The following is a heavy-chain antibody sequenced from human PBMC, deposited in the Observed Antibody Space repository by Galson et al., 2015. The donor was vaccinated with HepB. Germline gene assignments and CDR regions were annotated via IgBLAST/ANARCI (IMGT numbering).Heavy chain of an antibody. Sequence: SLRLSCAASGFAFDDFAMNWVRQVPGKGLEWVSFISWDGGTSLYGDSVKGRFTISRDNNNNFVYLQMNSLRIEDTALYYCAKEAATTERFDHWGQGTQVIVSS. D-gene: IGHD1-1*01. J-gene: IGHJ4*02. CDR2: ISWDGGTS. V-gene: IGHV3-43*01. CDR3: AKEAATTERFDH. CDR1: GFAFDDFA.